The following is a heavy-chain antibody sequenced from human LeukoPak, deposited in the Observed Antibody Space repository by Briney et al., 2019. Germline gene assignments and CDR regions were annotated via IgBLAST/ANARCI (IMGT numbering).Heavy chain of an antibody. CDR3: ARDLGSSSPWFDP. J-gene: IGHJ5*02. D-gene: IGHD6-6*01. V-gene: IGHV1-2*02. CDR1: GYTFTGYY. CDR2: INPNSGGT. Sequence: ASVKVSCKASGYTFTGYYMHWVRQAPGQVLEWMGWINPNSGGTNYAQKFQGRVTMTRDTSISTAYMELSRLRSDDTAVYYCARDLGSSSPWFDPWGQGTLVTVSS.